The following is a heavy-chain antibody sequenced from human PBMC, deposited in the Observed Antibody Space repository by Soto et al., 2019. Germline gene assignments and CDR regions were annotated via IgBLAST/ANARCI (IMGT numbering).Heavy chain of an antibody. V-gene: IGHV3-30-3*01. CDR1: GFTFSSYA. D-gene: IGHD5-18*01. CDR2: ISYDGSNK. Sequence: GGSLRLSCAASGFTFSSYAMHWVRQAPGKGLEWVAVISYDGSNKYYADSVKGRFTISRDNSKNTLYLQMNSLRAEDTAVYYCARDRKPGSYSYGFKHWGQGTLVTVSS. CDR3: ARDRKPGSYSYGFKH. J-gene: IGHJ1*01.